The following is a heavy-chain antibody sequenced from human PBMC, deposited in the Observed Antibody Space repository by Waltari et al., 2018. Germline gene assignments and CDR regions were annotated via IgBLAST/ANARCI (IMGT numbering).Heavy chain of an antibody. CDR2: IFPSDSDN. J-gene: IGHJ3*01. V-gene: IGHV5-51*01. D-gene: IGHD3-9*01. Sequence: EVQLVQSGAEVKKPGESLKISCKGSGYSFTSYWIGWVRQMPGKGLEWMGIIFPSDSDNRYSPSFEGQVTISADKSSSTAYLQWSTLKASDTAMYYCATPRGTGYGNNAFGVWGQGTMVTVSS. CDR1: GYSFTSYW. CDR3: ATPRGTGYGNNAFGV.